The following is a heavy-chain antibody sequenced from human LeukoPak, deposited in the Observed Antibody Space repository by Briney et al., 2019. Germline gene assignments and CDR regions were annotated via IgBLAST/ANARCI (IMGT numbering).Heavy chain of an antibody. D-gene: IGHD6-13*01. J-gene: IGHJ4*02. V-gene: IGHV4-4*07. Sequence: KSSETLSLTCTVSGGSISSYYWGWIRQPAGKGLEWIGRIYTSGSTNYNPSLKSRVTMSVDTSKNQFSLKLSSVTAADTAVYYCASGGSWAQLDYWGQGTLVTVSS. CDR1: GGSISSYY. CDR2: IYTSGST. CDR3: ASGGSWAQLDY.